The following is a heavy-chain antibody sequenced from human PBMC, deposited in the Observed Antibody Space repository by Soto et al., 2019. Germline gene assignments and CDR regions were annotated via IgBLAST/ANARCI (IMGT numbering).Heavy chain of an antibody. CDR1: GGSISSYY. V-gene: IGHV4-59*12. D-gene: IGHD3-16*01. CDR3: ARWGRNWFDP. CDR2: IYHSGST. J-gene: IGHJ5*02. Sequence: SETLSLTCTVSGGSISSYYWSWIRQPPGEGLEWIGYIYHSGSTYYNPSLKSRVTISVDRSKNQFSLKLSSVTAADTAVYYCARWGRNWFDPWGQGTLVTVSS.